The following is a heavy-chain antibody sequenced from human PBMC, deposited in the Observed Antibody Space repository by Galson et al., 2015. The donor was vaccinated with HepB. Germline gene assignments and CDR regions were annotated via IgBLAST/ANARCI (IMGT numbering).Heavy chain of an antibody. CDR1: GFTFTSSA. D-gene: IGHD6-13*01. Sequence: SVKVSCKASGFTFTSSAMQWVRQARGQRLEWIGWIVVGSGNTNYAQKFQERVTITRDMSTSTAYMELNSLKASDTAMYYCARSHAGYSSSWYGTVGWGQGTLVTVSS. V-gene: IGHV1-58*02. CDR3: ARSHAGYSSSWYGTVG. J-gene: IGHJ4*02. CDR2: IVVGSGNT.